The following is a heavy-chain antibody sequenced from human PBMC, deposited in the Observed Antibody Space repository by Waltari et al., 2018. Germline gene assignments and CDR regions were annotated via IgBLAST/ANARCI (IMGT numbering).Heavy chain of an antibody. CDR2: IYYSGST. V-gene: IGHV4-39*07. Sequence: QLQLQESGPGLVKPSETLSLTCTVSGGSISSISDYWVWIRQPPGKGLEWLGSIYYSGSTYFHPSLKIRFAISVDTSNIQLSLKLRSVTAVDTAVYYCARRAEDAFDIWGQGTMVTVSS. CDR3: ARRAEDAFDI. CDR1: GGSISSISDY. J-gene: IGHJ3*02.